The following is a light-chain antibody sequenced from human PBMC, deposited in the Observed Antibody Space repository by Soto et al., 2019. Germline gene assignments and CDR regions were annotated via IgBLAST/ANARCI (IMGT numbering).Light chain of an antibody. V-gene: IGKV3-20*01. J-gene: IGKJ1*01. Sequence: EIVLTQSPGTLSLSPGERATLSCRASQSVNNNYLAWYQQKPGQAPRLIIYDASSRATGIPDRFSASGSGTDFTLTISRLEPEDFAVYYCQQYGSSPRTFGQGTKVDIK. CDR1: QSVNNNY. CDR3: QQYGSSPRT. CDR2: DAS.